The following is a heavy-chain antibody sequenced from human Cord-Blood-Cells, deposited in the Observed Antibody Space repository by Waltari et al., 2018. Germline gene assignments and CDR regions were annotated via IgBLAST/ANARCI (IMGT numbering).Heavy chain of an antibody. J-gene: IGHJ2*01. D-gene: IGHD6-13*01. Sequence: QVQLQQWGAGLLKPSETLSLTCAVYGGSFSGYYWSWIRKPPGKGLEWIGEINHSGSTNYNPSLKSRVTISVDTSKNQFSLKLSSVTAADTAVYYCARAQLGSYWYFDLWGRGTLVTVSS. CDR1: GGSFSGYY. CDR3: ARAQLGSYWYFDL. V-gene: IGHV4-34*01. CDR2: INHSGST.